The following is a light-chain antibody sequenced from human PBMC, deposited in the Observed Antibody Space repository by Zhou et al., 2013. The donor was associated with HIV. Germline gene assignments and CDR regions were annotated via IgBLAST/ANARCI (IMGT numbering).Light chain of an antibody. V-gene: IGKV3-20*01. CDR3: QQYGSSPLYA. CDR1: ESLSSSH. J-gene: IGKJ2*01. Sequence: EIVLTQSPATLSLSPGERATLSCGASESLSSSHLAWYQQKPGQAPRLLIYGGSSRATGIPDRFSGSGSGTDFTLTISRLEPEDFAVYYCQQYGSSPLYAFGQGTKLEIK. CDR2: GGS.